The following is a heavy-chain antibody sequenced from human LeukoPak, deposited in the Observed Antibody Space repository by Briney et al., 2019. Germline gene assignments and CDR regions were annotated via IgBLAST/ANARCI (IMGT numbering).Heavy chain of an antibody. D-gene: IGHD1-26*01. CDR1: GGSISSYY. Sequence: PSETLSLTCTVSGGSISSYYWSWIRQPPGKGLEWIGYIYYSGSTNYNPSLKSRVTISVDTSKNQFSLNLSSVTAADTAVYYCARAIRGSWWKSFDSWGQGTLVTVSS. J-gene: IGHJ4*02. CDR2: IYYSGST. CDR3: ARAIRGSWWKSFDS. V-gene: IGHV4-59*01.